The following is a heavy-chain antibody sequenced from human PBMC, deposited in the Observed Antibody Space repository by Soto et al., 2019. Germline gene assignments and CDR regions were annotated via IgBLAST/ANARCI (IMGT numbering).Heavy chain of an antibody. Sequence: SETLALTCTVSGGSFRGYYWSWIRQPPGKGLEWIGEINHSGSTNYNPSLKSRVTISVDTSKNQFSLKLSPVTAADTAVYYCARSGEDSGYDLEGYFDYWGQGTLVTVSS. J-gene: IGHJ4*02. D-gene: IGHD5-12*01. CDR1: GGSFRGYY. V-gene: IGHV4-34*01. CDR3: ARSGEDSGYDLEGYFDY. CDR2: INHSGST.